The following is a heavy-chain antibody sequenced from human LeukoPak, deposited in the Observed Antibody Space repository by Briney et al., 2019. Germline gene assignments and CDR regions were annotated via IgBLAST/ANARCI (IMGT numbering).Heavy chain of an antibody. CDR3: ASPGPDRSDYYLKFDY. CDR1: GFTFSSCA. V-gene: IGHV3-23*01. J-gene: IGHJ4*02. CDR2: IIDSGNSI. D-gene: IGHD3-22*01. Sequence: GGSLRLSCAASGFTFSSCAMSWVRQAPGKGLEWVSTIIDSGNSIYYADSAEGRFTISRDNSKNTLYLQMASLRAEDTAVYYCASPGPDRSDYYLKFDYWGQGTLVTVSS.